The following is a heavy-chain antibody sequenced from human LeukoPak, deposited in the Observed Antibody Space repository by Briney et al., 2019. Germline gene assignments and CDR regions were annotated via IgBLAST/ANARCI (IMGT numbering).Heavy chain of an antibody. CDR2: IYYSGST. CDR3: ARRINDFWSGQYGYYFDY. CDR1: GDSIISSSYY. D-gene: IGHD3-3*01. V-gene: IGHV4-39*01. Sequence: SETLSLTCTVSGDSIISSSYYWGWIRQPPGKGLEWIGSIYYSGSTYYNSSLKSRVTISVDTSKNQFYLKLTSVTAADTAVYYCARRINDFWSGQYGYYFDYWGQGTLVTVSS. J-gene: IGHJ4*02.